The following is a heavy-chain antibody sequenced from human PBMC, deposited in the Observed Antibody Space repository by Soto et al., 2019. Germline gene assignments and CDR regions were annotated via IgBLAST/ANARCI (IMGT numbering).Heavy chain of an antibody. CDR2: IIPIFGTA. J-gene: IGHJ4*02. Sequence: QVQLVQSGAEVKKPGSSVKVSCKASGGTFSSYAISWVRQAPGQGLEWMGGIIPIFGTANYAQKFQGRVTITADESTSTAYMERSSLRSEDTAVYYCASPTYDSSGYYYANDYWGQGTLVTVSS. CDR3: ASPTYDSSGYYYANDY. CDR1: GGTFSSYA. D-gene: IGHD3-22*01. V-gene: IGHV1-69*01.